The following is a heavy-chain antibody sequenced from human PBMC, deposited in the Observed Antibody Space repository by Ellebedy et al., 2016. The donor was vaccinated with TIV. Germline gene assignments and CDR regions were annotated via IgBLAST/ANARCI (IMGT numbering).Heavy chain of an antibody. Sequence: TFQGRVTITRDTSASTAYMELSSLRFEDTAVYYCATQTPHDYGDYRGLDYWGQGTLVTVSS. CDR3: ATQTPHDYGDYRGLDY. J-gene: IGHJ4*02. D-gene: IGHD4-17*01. V-gene: IGHV1-3*01.